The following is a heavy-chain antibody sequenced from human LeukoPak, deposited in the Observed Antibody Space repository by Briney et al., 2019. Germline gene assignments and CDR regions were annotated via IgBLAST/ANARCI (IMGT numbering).Heavy chain of an antibody. V-gene: IGHV4-34*01. CDR3: ARVLRFLEWLPPDGMDV. CDR1: GGSFSGYY. CDR2: INHSGST. Sequence: SETLSLTCAVYGGSFSGYYWSWIRQPPGKGLEWIGEINHSGSTNYNPSLKSRVTISVDTSKNQSSLKLSSVTAADTAVYYCARVLRFLEWLPPDGMDVWGQGTTVTVSS. J-gene: IGHJ6*02. D-gene: IGHD3-3*01.